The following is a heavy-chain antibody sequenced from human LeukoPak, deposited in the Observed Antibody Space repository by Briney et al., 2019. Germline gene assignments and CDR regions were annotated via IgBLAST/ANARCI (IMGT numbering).Heavy chain of an antibody. CDR2: IYYSGST. V-gene: IGHV4-59*08. Sequence: PSETLSLTCTVSGGSISSYYWSWIRQPPGKGLEWIGNIYYSGSTNYNPSLKSRVTISVDTSKNQFSLKLSSVTAADTAVYYCASPNLGYCSGGSCRKTLYYFDYWGQGTLVTVSS. D-gene: IGHD2-15*01. CDR3: ASPNLGYCSGGSCRKTLYYFDY. J-gene: IGHJ4*02. CDR1: GGSISSYY.